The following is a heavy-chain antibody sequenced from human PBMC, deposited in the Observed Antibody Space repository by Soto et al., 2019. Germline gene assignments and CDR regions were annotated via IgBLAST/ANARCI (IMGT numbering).Heavy chain of an antibody. J-gene: IGHJ6*02. Sequence: PGESLKISCKGSGYNFTNYWIGWVRQMPGKGLEWMGIIYPDDSDTRYSPSFQGQVTISVDKSISAAYLQWGSLKASDTAMYFCARQEGATVLFYYGMDVWGQVTTVTVSS. D-gene: IGHD1-26*01. V-gene: IGHV5-51*01. CDR3: ARQEGATVLFYYGMDV. CDR2: IYPDDSDT. CDR1: GYNFTNYW.